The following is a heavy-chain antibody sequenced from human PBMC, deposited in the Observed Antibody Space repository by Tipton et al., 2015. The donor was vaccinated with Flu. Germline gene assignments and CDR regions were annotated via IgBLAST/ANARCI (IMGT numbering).Heavy chain of an antibody. CDR2: LFPSASHA. CDR3: ARLHFSGSYYDI. D-gene: IGHD2-15*01. V-gene: IGHV5-51*01. J-gene: IGHJ4*02. Sequence: QLVQSGAEVKKPGESLKISCQGSGNTFTNYHIAWVRQMPGKGLEWMGILFPSASHAKYSPSFQGHVTISADKSISTAFLQWSSLKAPGTATYFCARLHFSGSYYDIWGQGTLVTVSS. CDR1: GNTFTNYH.